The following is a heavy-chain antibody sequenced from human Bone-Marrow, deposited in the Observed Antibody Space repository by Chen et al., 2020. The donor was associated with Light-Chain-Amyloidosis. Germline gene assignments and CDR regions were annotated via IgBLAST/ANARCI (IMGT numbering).Heavy chain of an antibody. J-gene: IGHJ4*02. CDR1: GDSVSSSSTA. CDR2: TFYTSKWYY. D-gene: IGHD1-26*01. V-gene: IGHV6-1*01. Sequence: QVQLQQSGPGLVKPSQTLSLTCAFSGDSVSSSSTAWNWIRQSPSRGLEWLGRTFYTSKWYYDYAPSVKSRMTFNTDSSKNHFSLQLDSVTPEDTAVYYCARGRGAYDYWGQGTLVTVSS. CDR3: ARGRGAYDY.